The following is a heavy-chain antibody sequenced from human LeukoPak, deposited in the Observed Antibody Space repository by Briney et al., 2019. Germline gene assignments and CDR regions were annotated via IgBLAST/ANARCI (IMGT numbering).Heavy chain of an antibody. D-gene: IGHD5-24*01. V-gene: IGHV4-4*07. CDR1: GGTISSYD. J-gene: IGHJ4*02. Sequence: SETLSLTCTVSGGTISSYDWSWTRHPPGQGLEWIGRINTIVSTNYNPSLKSRVTMSVDKSKNQSSRKLSSVTAADTAVYYCARDKVEMAIFDYWGQGTLVTVSS. CDR3: ARDKVEMAIFDY. CDR2: INTIVST.